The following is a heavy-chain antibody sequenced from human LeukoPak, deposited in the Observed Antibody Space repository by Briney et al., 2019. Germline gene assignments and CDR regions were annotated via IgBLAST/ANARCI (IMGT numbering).Heavy chain of an antibody. V-gene: IGHV4-61*08. Sequence: SETLSLTCTVSGGSVSSNGYFWNWIRQPPGKGLEWIGYIYNRGSTNYNPSLKSRVTISVDTSKNQFSLKLSSVTAADTAVYYCARGGNDFWSGYRAWFDPWGQGTLVTVSS. CDR2: IYNRGST. CDR1: GGSVSSNGYF. J-gene: IGHJ5*02. D-gene: IGHD3-3*01. CDR3: ARGGNDFWSGYRAWFDP.